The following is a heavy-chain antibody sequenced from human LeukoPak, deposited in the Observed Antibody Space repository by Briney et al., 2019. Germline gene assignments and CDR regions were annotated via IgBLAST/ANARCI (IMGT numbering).Heavy chain of an antibody. CDR1: GYAFTTYG. CDR3: ARDLIAARPGLFAP. D-gene: IGHD6-6*01. CDR2: ISAYNGDT. Sequence: ASVKVSCKASGYAFTTYGINWVRQAPGQGLEWMGWISAYNGDTNYAQNVQGRVTMSTDTSTSTAYMELRSLRSDDTAVYYCARDLIAARPGLFAPWGQGTLVTVSS. V-gene: IGHV1-18*01. J-gene: IGHJ5*02.